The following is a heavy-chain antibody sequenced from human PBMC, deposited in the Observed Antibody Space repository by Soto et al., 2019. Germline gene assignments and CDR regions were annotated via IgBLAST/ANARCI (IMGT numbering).Heavy chain of an antibody. J-gene: IGHJ4*02. CDR2: INPTTGGT. CDR3: ARGYCSSIGCSHYFDY. V-gene: IGHV1-2*02. Sequence: EASVNVSCKSSGYTFTGNYFHWGRLAPGQGLECMALINPTTGGTDYAQKFQGRVTMTWDTSISTAYMELSSLRSDDTAIYYCARGYCSSIGCSHYFDYWGQGTLVTVSS. CDR1: GYTFTGNY. D-gene: IGHD2-2*01.